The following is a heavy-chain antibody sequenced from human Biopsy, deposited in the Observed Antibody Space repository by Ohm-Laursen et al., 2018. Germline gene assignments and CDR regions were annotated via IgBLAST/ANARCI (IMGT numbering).Heavy chain of an antibody. CDR3: ARGSGYFKLDV. CDR1: GVSPSGYF. D-gene: IGHD5-12*01. CDR2: INQSRST. V-gene: IGHV4-34*01. J-gene: IGHJ6*02. Sequence: GTLSLTCAVNGVSPSGYFWNWIRQPPGKGLEWIGEINQSRSTKYNPSLKRRATLSADSSNSQFSLRLTSVTAADTAIYYCARGSGYFKLDVWGQGTTVTVSS.